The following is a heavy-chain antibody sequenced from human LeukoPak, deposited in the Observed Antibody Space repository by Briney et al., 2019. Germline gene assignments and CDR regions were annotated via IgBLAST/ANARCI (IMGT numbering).Heavy chain of an antibody. V-gene: IGHV4-39*01. Sequence: PSETLSLTCTVSGGSISSSSYYWGWIRQPPGKGLEWIGSIYYSGSTYYNPSLKSRVTISVDTSKNQFSLKLSSVTAADTAVYYCATELSPGISVYWGQGTLVTVSS. CDR2: IYYSGST. J-gene: IGHJ4*02. D-gene: IGHD6-13*01. CDR1: GGSISSSSYY. CDR3: ATELSPGISVY.